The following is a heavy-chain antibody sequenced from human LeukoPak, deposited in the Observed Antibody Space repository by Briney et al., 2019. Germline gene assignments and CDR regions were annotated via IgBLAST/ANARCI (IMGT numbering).Heavy chain of an antibody. D-gene: IGHD6-13*01. CDR1: GFTFSSYW. CDR3: ARAGEEQLVRLWWFDP. V-gene: IGHV3-7*01. CDR2: IKQDGSEK. J-gene: IGHJ5*02. Sequence: GGSLRLSCAASGFTFSSYWMSWVRQAPGKGLEWVANIKQDGSEKYYVDSVKGRFTISRDNAKNSLYLQMNSLRAEDTAVYYCARAGEEQLVRLWWFDPWGQGTLVTVSS.